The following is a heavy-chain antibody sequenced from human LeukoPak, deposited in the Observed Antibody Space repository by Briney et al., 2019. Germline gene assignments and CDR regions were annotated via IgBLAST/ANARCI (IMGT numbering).Heavy chain of an antibody. D-gene: IGHD2-15*01. CDR3: ARVSRYCSGGSCYSGYFDY. CDR1: GGSFSGYY. Sequence: SETLSLTCAVYGGSFSGYYWSWIRQPPGKGLEWIGEINHSGSTNCNPSLKSRVTISVDTSKNQFSLKLSSVTAADTAVYYCARVSRYCSGGSCYSGYFDYWGQGTLVTVSS. J-gene: IGHJ4*02. V-gene: IGHV4-34*01. CDR2: INHSGST.